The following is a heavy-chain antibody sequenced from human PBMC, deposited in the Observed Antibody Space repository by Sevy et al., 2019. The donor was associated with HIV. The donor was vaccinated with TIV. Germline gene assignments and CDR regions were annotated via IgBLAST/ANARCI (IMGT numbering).Heavy chain of an antibody. CDR1: GFTFSSFA. Sequence: GGSLRLSCAASGFTFSSFAMSWVRQVPGKGLEWVSSINGRGGSTYYADSVKGRVTLSRDNSKNTLFLQMVSLRAEDTAISYCARPTPRIAASSVPFFDHWGQGTLVTVSS. CDR3: ARPTPRIAASSVPFFDH. CDR2: INGRGGST. V-gene: IGHV3-23*01. J-gene: IGHJ4*02. D-gene: IGHD6-13*01.